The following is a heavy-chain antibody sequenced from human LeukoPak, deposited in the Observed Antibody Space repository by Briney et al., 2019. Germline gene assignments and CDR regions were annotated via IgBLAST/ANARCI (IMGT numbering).Heavy chain of an antibody. CDR1: GGSISSYY. D-gene: IGHD3-10*01. V-gene: IGHV4-59*01. Sequence: TSETLSLTCTVSGGSISSYYWSWIRHPPGKGLEWIGYIYYSGSTNYNPSLKSRVTISVDTSKNQFSLKLSSVTAADTAVYYCAREYGSGNYILSGNAFDIWGQGTMVTVSS. CDR2: IYYSGST. CDR3: AREYGSGNYILSGNAFDI. J-gene: IGHJ3*02.